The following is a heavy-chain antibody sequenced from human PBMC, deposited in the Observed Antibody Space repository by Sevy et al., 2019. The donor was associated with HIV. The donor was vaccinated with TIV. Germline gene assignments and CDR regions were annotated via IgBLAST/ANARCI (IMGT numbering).Heavy chain of an antibody. Sequence: ASVKVSCKASGYTFTSYGISWVRQAPGQGLEWMGWISAYNGNTNYPQKLQGRDTMTTDTSTSTAYMELRSLRSDDTAVYYCARHLQAYGCNSIGYWGQGTLVSDSS. D-gene: IGHD3-10*01. CDR1: GYTFTSYG. CDR3: ARHLQAYGCNSIGY. V-gene: IGHV1-18*01. J-gene: IGHJ4*02. CDR2: ISAYNGNT.